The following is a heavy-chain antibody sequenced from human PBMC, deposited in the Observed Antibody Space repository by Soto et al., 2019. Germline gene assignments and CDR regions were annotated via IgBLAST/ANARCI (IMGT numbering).Heavy chain of an antibody. Sequence: QLQLQESGPGLVKPSQTLSLTCTVSGASITRGRSYCSWIRQHPGKGLEWIGSMFYTASTYYNPYVKRRVNKSAATSSNQFTLRLSSVPPADTIMLHCARDNGYAHFDSWGQGTLVTVSS. D-gene: IGHD5-12*01. CDR3: ARDNGYAHFDS. J-gene: IGHJ4*02. CDR2: MFYTAST. V-gene: IGHV4-31*03. CDR1: GASITRGRSY.